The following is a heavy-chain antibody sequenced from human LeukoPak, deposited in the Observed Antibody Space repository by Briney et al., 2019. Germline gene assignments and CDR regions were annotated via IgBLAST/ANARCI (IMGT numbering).Heavy chain of an antibody. Sequence: PSQTLSLTCTVSGYSISSGYYWGWIRQPPGKGLEWIGSIYHSGSTYYNPSLKSRVTISVDTSKNQFSLKLSSVTAADTAVYYCASRKLGNDYWGQGTLVTVSS. CDR2: IYHSGST. CDR1: GYSISSGYY. J-gene: IGHJ4*02. V-gene: IGHV4-38-2*02. CDR3: ASRKLGNDY. D-gene: IGHD7-27*01.